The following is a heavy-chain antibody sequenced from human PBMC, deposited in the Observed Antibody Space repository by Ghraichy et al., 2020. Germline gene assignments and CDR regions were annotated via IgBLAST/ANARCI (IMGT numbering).Heavy chain of an antibody. CDR1: GFTFSSYA. V-gene: IGHV3-64*01. Sequence: LSLTCAASGFTFSSYAMHWVRQAPGKGLEYVSAISSNGGTTYYANSVKGRFTISRDNSKNTLYLQMGSLRAEDMAVYYCAREDYGDYVIDYWGQGTLVTVSS. D-gene: IGHD4-17*01. J-gene: IGHJ4*02. CDR3: AREDYGDYVIDY. CDR2: ISSNGGTT.